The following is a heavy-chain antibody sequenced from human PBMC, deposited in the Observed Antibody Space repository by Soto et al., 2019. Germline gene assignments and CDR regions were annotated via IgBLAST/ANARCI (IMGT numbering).Heavy chain of an antibody. D-gene: IGHD3-16*01. CDR2: ISYEATTK. Sequence: GGSLRLSCAASGFTFSDYDIHWVRQAPGKGLEWVAVISYEATTKLYAASVKGRFTISRDNSGKTVYLQMNSLRPEDTAVYYCANGLHLGDSAGGSAEFDYWGQGTLVTVSS. CDR3: ANGLHLGDSAGGSAEFDY. V-gene: IGHV3-30*18. J-gene: IGHJ4*02. CDR1: GFTFSDYD.